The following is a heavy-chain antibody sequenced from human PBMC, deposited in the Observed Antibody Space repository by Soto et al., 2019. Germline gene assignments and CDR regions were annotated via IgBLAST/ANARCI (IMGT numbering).Heavy chain of an antibody. CDR2: IWYVGSNK. CDR1: GFTFSSYG. D-gene: IGHD3-3*01. Sequence: SLRLSCAASGFTFSSYGMHWVRQAPGKGLEWVAVIWYVGSNKYYADSVKGRFTISRDNSKNTLYLQMNSLRAEDTAVYYCAREKYLLAEGLAPLYYFDYWGQGTLVTVSS. J-gene: IGHJ4*02. CDR3: AREKYLLAEGLAPLYYFDY. V-gene: IGHV3-33*01.